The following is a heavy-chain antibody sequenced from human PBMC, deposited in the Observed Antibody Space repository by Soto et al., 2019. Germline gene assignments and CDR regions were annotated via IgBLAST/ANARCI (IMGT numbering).Heavy chain of an antibody. J-gene: IGHJ4*02. CDR3: ARFLLRYTPRHRRYYSFDY. CDR2: IYYSGST. Sequence: SETLSLTCTVSGGSISSYYWSWIRQPPGKGLEWIGYIYYSGSTNYNPSLKSRVTISVDTSKNQFSLKLSSVTAADTAVYYCARFLLRYTPRHRRYYSFDYWGQGTLVTVSS. D-gene: IGHD3-10*01. V-gene: IGHV4-59*01. CDR1: GGSISSYY.